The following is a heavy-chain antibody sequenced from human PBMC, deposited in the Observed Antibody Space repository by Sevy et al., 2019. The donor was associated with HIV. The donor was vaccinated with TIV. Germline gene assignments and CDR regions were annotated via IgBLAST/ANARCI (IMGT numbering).Heavy chain of an antibody. CDR3: ARDLVYYYDSSGSGAFDI. Sequence: SETLSLTCTVSGGSISSGGYYWSWIRQHPGKGLEWIGYIYYSGSTYYNPSLKGRVTISVDTSKNQFSLKLSSVTAADTAVYYCARDLVYYYDSSGSGAFDIWGQGTMVTVSS. D-gene: IGHD3-22*01. J-gene: IGHJ3*02. V-gene: IGHV4-31*03. CDR2: IYYSGST. CDR1: GGSISSGGYY.